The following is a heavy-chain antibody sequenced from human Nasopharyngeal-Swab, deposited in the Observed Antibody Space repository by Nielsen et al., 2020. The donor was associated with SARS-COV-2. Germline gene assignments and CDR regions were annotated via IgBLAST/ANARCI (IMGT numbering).Heavy chain of an antibody. V-gene: IGHV1-58*02. CDR1: GFTFISSS. CDR2: IVVGSANT. D-gene: IGHD1-26*01. CDR3: AADLRGAPYAFDL. J-gene: IGHJ3*01. Sequence: SVKVSCKASGFTFISSSMQWVRQTRGQRLEWIGWIVVGSANTNYAQKFQDRVTITTDMSTSIAYMELSSLRSEDTAVYYCAADLRGAPYAFDLWGQGTMVTVSS.